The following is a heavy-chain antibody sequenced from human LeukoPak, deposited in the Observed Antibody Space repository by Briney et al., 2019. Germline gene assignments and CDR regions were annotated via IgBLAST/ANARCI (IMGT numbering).Heavy chain of an antibody. CDR3: ARGVPRNSGYFDY. J-gene: IGHJ4*02. CDR1: GFTFDDYA. D-gene: IGHD4-23*01. Sequence: PGRSLRLSCAASGFTFDDYAMHWVRQAPGKGLEWVSGISWNSGSIGYADSVKGRFTISRDNAKNSLYLQMNSLRAEDTAVYYCARGVPRNSGYFDYWGQGTLVTVSS. CDR2: ISWNSGSI. V-gene: IGHV3-9*01.